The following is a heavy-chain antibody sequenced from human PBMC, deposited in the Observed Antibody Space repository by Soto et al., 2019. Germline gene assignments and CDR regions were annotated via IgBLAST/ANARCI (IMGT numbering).Heavy chain of an antibody. CDR2: ISPYSGYT. Sequence: GASVKVSCKGFGYSFMKYGINWVRQAPGQGLEWVGWISPYSGYTHSAQKFHGRLTLTTDTAASTAYMELRILRSADPALYCCAREASVLLPAAQPSRFDFWGQGTLVTVSS. D-gene: IGHD2-2*01. V-gene: IGHV1-18*01. CDR1: GYSFMKYG. J-gene: IGHJ4*02. CDR3: AREASVLLPAAQPSRFDF.